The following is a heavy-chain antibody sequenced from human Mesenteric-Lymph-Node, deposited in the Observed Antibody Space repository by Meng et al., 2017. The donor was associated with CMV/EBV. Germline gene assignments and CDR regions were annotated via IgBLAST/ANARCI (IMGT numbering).Heavy chain of an antibody. CDR2: IRYDGSKE. Sequence: GESLKISCAASGFTVKNNYMNWVRQAPGKGLEWVAFIRYDGSKEYYADSVKGRFTISRYNYKNTLELQMNSLRAEDTAVYYCAKDRDYGGNFDYWGQGTLVTVSS. J-gene: IGHJ4*02. D-gene: IGHD4-23*01. CDR3: AKDRDYGGNFDY. CDR1: GFTVKNNY. V-gene: IGHV3-30*02.